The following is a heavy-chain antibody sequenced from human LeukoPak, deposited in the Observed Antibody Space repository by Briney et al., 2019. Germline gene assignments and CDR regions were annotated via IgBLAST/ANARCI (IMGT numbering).Heavy chain of an antibody. CDR2: ISASGGST. V-gene: IGHV3-23*01. J-gene: IGHJ4*02. Sequence: TGGSLRLSCAASGFTFSSYAMSWVRQAPGKGLEWVSAISASGGSTYYADSVKGRFTISRDNSKNTLYLQMISLRAEDTAVYYCAKVAHYYGSGGYYESYFDYWGQGTLVTVSS. CDR3: AKVAHYYGSGGYYESYFDY. D-gene: IGHD3-10*01. CDR1: GFTFSSYA.